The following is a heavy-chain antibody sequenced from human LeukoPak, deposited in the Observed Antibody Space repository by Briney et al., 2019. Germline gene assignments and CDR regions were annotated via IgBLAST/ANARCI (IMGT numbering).Heavy chain of an antibody. CDR1: GGSFSGYY. CDR3: ARGRRIAARRHYYYMDV. Sequence: SETLSLTCAVYGGSFSGYYWSWIRQPPGKGLEWIGEINHSGSTNYNPSLKSRVTISVDTSKNQFSLKLGSVAAADTAVYYCARGRRIAARRHYYYMDVWGKGTTVTVSS. D-gene: IGHD6-6*01. V-gene: IGHV4-34*01. J-gene: IGHJ6*03. CDR2: INHSGST.